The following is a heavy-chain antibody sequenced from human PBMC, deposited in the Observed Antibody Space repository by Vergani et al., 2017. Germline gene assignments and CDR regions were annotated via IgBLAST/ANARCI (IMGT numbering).Heavy chain of an antibody. CDR3: ARDSRYYDMTYYYGMDV. CDR1: GFTFSSYW. CDR2: IKQDGSEK. Sequence: EVQLVESGGGLVQPGGSLRLSCAASGFTFSSYWMSWVRQAPGKGLEWVANIKQDGSEKYYVDSVKGRFTISRDNAKNSLYLQMNSLRAEDTAVYYCARDSRYYDMTYYYGMDVWGQGTTVTVSS. V-gene: IGHV3-7*01. J-gene: IGHJ6*02. D-gene: IGHD3-22*01.